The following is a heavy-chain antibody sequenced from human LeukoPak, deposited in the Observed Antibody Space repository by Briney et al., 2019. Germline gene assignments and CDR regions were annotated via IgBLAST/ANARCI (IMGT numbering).Heavy chain of an antibody. V-gene: IGHV4-39*01. Sequence: SETLSLTCTVSGGSIRSSYYYWGWIRQPPGKGLEWIGSIYDSGSTYYNPSLKSRVTISVDTSKNQFSLKLNSVTAADTAVYYCARVGGSYPYGMDVWGQGTTVTVSS. CDR3: ARVGGSYPYGMDV. CDR1: GGSIRSSYYY. J-gene: IGHJ6*02. D-gene: IGHD6-6*01. CDR2: IYDSGST.